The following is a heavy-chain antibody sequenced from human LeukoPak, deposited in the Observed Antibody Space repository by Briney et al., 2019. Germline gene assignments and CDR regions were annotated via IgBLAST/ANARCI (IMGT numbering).Heavy chain of an antibody. J-gene: IGHJ6*02. CDR1: GYTFTGYY. CDR2: INPNSSGT. V-gene: IGHV1-2*02. D-gene: IGHD3-10*01. CDR3: ARDRPMYGSGSYYNYYYYYGMDV. Sequence: ASVKVSCKASGYTFTGYYMHWVRQAPGQGLEWMGWINPNSSGTNYAQKFQGRVTMTRDTSISTAYMELSRLRSDDTAVYYCARDRPMYGSGSYYNYYYYYGMDVWGQGTTVTVSS.